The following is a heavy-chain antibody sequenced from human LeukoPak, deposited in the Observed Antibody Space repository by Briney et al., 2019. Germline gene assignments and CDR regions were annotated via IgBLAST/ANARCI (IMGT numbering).Heavy chain of an antibody. CDR2: ISSNGSST. CDR3: ARDESTNRYSVFDI. V-gene: IGHV3-64*01. Sequence: GGSLRLSCAASGLTFSGYAMHWVRQAPGKGLEYFSAISSNGSSTYYANSVKGRFTISRDNAENSLYLQMNRVTAVDTAVYYCARDESTNRYSVFDIWGQGTMVTVFS. D-gene: IGHD5/OR15-5a*01. CDR1: GLTFSGYA. J-gene: IGHJ3*02.